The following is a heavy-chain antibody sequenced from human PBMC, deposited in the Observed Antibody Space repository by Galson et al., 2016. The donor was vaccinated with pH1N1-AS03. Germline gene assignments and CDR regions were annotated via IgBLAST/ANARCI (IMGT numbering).Heavy chain of an antibody. J-gene: IGHJ3*02. CDR3: AKEGSGSVSKFAFDI. CDR2: ISSHEKID. CDR1: GFIFSNHG. Sequence: SLRLSCAASGFIFSNHGMHWVRQAPGKGLEWVAVISSHEKIDYYAGSVRGRFTVSRDNSNNTLYLQMDSLRAEDRAVYYCAKEGSGSVSKFAFDIWGQGTIVTVSS. D-gene: IGHD3-10*01. V-gene: IGHV3-30*18.